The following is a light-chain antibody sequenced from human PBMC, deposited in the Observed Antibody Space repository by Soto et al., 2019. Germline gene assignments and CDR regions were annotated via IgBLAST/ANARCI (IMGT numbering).Light chain of an antibody. CDR1: QSINNW. V-gene: IGKV1-5*03. Sequence: DIQMTQAPSTLSASVGDRVTITCRASQSINNWLAWYQQKPGKAPKLLIYKASNLDIGVPSRFSSSGSGTEFTLTISSLQPDDFATYYCQQYDTYWTFGQGIKVEIK. CDR3: QQYDTYWT. J-gene: IGKJ1*01. CDR2: KAS.